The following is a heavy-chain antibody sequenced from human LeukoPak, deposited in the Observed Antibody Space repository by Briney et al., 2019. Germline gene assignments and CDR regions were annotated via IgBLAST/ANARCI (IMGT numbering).Heavy chain of an antibody. Sequence: SATLSLTCTVSGGSISSFYWTWIRQPPGKGLEWIGYIYYSGSTNYNPSLKSRVTISVDTSKNQFSLKLSSVTAADTAVYFCARSHYYDTGMDVWGQGTTVTVSS. J-gene: IGHJ6*02. CDR3: ARSHYYDTGMDV. CDR1: GGSISSFY. D-gene: IGHD3-22*01. CDR2: IYYSGST. V-gene: IGHV4-59*01.